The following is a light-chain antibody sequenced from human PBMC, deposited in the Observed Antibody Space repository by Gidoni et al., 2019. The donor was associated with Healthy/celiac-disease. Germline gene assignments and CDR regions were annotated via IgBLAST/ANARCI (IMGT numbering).Light chain of an antibody. CDR1: QSVSSSY. CDR2: GAS. J-gene: IGKJ2*01. V-gene: IGKV3-20*01. CDR3: QQYGSSPF. Sequence: EIVLTQSPGTLSLSPGERATLSCRASQSVSSSYLAWYQQKPGQAPRLLIYGASSRATGIPDRFSGSGSGTDFTLTISRLEPEDFAVDYCQQYGSSPFVGQGTKLEIK.